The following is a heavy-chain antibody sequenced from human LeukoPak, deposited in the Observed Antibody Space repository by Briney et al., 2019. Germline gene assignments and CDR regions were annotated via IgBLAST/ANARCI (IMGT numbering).Heavy chain of an antibody. D-gene: IGHD3-10*01. CDR2: INPNSGGT. J-gene: IGHJ5*02. Sequence: ASVKVSCKASGYTFTGYYMHWVRQAPGQGLEWMGWINPNSGGTNYAQKFQGRVTMTRDTSISTAYMELSRLRSDDTAVYYCARGSSPTMVRCEGYNWFDPWGQGTLVTVSS. CDR3: ARGSSPTMVRCEGYNWFDP. CDR1: GYTFTGYY. V-gene: IGHV1-2*02.